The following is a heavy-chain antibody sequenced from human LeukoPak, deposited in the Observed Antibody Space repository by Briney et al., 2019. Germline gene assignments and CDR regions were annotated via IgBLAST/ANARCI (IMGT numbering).Heavy chain of an antibody. V-gene: IGHV4-31*03. CDR3: ARGSNSGSYYGSEYFHH. J-gene: IGHJ1*01. CDR2: IYYSGST. CDR1: GGSISSGGYY. D-gene: IGHD1-26*01. Sequence: SQTLSLTCTVSGGSISSGGYYWSWIRQHPGKGLEWIGYIYYSGSTYYNPSLKSRVTISVDTSKNQFSLKLSSVTAADTAVYYCARGSNSGSYYGSEYFHHWGQGTLVTVSS.